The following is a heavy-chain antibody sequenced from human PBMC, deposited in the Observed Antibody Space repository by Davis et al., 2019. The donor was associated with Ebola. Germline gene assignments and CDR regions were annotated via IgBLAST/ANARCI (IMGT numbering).Heavy chain of an antibody. Sequence: GGSLRLSCAASGFTFSSYSMNWVRQAPGKGLEWVSSVSSSSTYIYYADSVKGRFTISRDNAKNSLYLQMNSLRAEDTAVYYCARDNGGSYFDSWGQGTLVTVSS. CDR2: VSSSSTYI. D-gene: IGHD1-26*01. CDR1: GFTFSSYS. V-gene: IGHV3-21*01. J-gene: IGHJ4*02. CDR3: ARDNGGSYFDS.